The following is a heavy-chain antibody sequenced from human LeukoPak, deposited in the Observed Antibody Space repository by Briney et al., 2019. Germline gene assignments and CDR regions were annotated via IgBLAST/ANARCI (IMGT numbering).Heavy chain of an antibody. CDR1: GYTLTELS. CDR3: ATDPFSSSWFGPGDY. J-gene: IGHJ4*02. CDR2: FDPEDGET. V-gene: IGHV1-24*01. D-gene: IGHD6-13*01. Sequence: GASVKVSCKVSGYTLTELSMHRVRQAPGKGLEWMGGFDPEDGETIYAQKFQGRVTMTEDTSTDTAYMELSSLRSEDTAVYYCATDPFSSSWFGPGDYWGQGALVTVSS.